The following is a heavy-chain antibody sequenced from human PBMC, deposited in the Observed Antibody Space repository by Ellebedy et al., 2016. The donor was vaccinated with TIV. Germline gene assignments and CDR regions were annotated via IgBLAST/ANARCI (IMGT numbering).Heavy chain of an antibody. V-gene: IGHV3-7*03. J-gene: IGHJ4*02. CDR1: GFSFSNYP. D-gene: IGHD3-16*01. Sequence: GESLKISCGGSGFSFSNYPMNWARPAPGKGLEWVAKITQNGSEKYYVDSVKGRFPISRDNAKKSLSLQMNSLRAEDTALYYCARGGHDFGLWGQGTLVTVSS. CDR3: ARGGHDFGL. CDR2: ITQNGSEK.